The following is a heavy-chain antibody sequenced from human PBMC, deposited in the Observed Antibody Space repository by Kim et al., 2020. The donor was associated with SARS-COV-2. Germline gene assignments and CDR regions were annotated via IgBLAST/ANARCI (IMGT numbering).Heavy chain of an antibody. CDR2: IRNDNSKT. J-gene: IGHJ4*02. D-gene: IGHD3-10*01. CDR1: GCTSASDG. Sequence: ASVKVSCKPSGCTSASDGVTWVRQAPGQGLEWMGWIRNDNSKTDYAQKFQDRLTMTTDTSTNVAYMELRTLRSDDTAIYYCARRGHQLYDYWGQGTLVTVSS. V-gene: IGHV1-18*04. CDR3: ARRGHQLYDY.